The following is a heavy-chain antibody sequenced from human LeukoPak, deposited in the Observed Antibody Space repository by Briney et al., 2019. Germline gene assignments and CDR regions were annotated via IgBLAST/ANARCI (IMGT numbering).Heavy chain of an antibody. CDR3: ARGAPGY. J-gene: IGHJ4*02. V-gene: IGHV4-34*01. CDR1: GGSFSDYP. Sequence: SETPSLTCAIYGGSFSDYPWTWIRQPPGKGLEWIGQIKHGGGTKYNPSLNSRVTMSLDTSKNQFSLKMTSVTAADTAAYYCARGAPGYWGQGTLVTVSS. CDR2: IKHGGGT.